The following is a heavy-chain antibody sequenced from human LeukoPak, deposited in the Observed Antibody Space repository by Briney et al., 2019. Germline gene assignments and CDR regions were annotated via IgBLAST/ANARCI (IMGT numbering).Heavy chain of an antibody. V-gene: IGHV4-61*02. D-gene: IGHD4-17*01. CDR2: IYTSGST. J-gene: IGHJ6*03. Sequence: KPSETLSLTCTVSGGSISSGSYYWSWIRQPAGKGLEWIGRIYTSGSTNYNPSLKSRVTISVDTSKNQFSLKLSSVTAADTAVYYCASGDYIYYYYYMDVWGKGTTVTISS. CDR1: GGSISSGSYY. CDR3: ASGDYIYYYYYMDV.